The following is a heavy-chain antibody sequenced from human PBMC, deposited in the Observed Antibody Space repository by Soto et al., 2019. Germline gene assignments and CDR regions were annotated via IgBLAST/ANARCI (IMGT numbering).Heavy chain of an antibody. Sequence: EVQLLESGGGLVQPGGSLRLSCAASGFTFSSYAMSWVRQAPGKGLEWVSGIGGSGAGTNYADSVKGRFTIARDNSKYTLYLQMSNLRAEDTAVYYCARGGGIAVAGTHLDYWGQGTLVTVSS. V-gene: IGHV3-23*01. CDR3: ARGGGIAVAGTHLDY. J-gene: IGHJ4*02. D-gene: IGHD6-19*01. CDR2: IGGSGAGT. CDR1: GFTFSSYA.